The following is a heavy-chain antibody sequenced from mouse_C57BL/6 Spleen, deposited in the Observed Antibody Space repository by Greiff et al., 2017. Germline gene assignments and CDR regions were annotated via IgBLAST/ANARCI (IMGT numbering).Heavy chain of an antibody. Sequence: QVQLQQSGAELVRPGTSVKLSCKASGYTFTSYWMHWVKQRPGQGLEWIGVIDPSDSYTNYNQKFKGKATLTVDTSSSTAYMQISSLTSEDSAVYYCARSPPTVEFAYWGQGTLVTVSA. CDR2: IDPSDSYT. J-gene: IGHJ3*01. CDR3: ARSPPTVEFAY. D-gene: IGHD1-1*01. V-gene: IGHV1-59*01. CDR1: GYTFTSYW.